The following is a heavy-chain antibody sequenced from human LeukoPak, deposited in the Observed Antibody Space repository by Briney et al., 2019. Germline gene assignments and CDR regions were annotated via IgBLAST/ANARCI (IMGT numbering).Heavy chain of an antibody. Sequence: SETLSLTCAVYGGSFSGYYWSWIRQPPGKGLEWIGEINHSGSTNYNPSLKSRVTISVDTSKNQFSLKLSSVTAADTAVYYCARSLLAVYFDFWGPGIPVTVSS. CDR2: INHSGST. CDR1: GGSFSGYY. CDR3: ARSLLAVYFDF. J-gene: IGHJ4*02. V-gene: IGHV4-34*01.